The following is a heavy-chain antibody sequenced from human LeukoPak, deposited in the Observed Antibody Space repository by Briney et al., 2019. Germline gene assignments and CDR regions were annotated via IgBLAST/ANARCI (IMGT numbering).Heavy chain of an antibody. CDR2: INSNGGGT. J-gene: IGHJ4*02. V-gene: IGHV3-23*01. Sequence: GGSLRLSCAASEFTFSSYAMSWVRQTPGKGLEWVSAINSNGGGTYYADSVKGRFTISRDNSKSTLSLQMNSLRAEDTAVYYCAKSSRSGFIFFDYWGQGTLVTVSS. D-gene: IGHD3-3*01. CDR3: AKSSRSGFIFFDY. CDR1: EFTFSSYA.